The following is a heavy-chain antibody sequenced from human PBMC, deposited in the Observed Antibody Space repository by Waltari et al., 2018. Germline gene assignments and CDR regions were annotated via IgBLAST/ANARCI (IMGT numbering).Heavy chain of an antibody. Sequence: QVQLQQWGAGLLKPSETLSLTCAVYGGSFSGYYWSWIRQPPGKGLEWIGEINHSGSTNYNPSLKSRVTISVDTSKNQFSLKLSSVTAADTAVYYCARGRKTRRGIVVEPAKKFDYWGQGTLVTVSS. CDR3: ARGRKTRRGIVVEPAKKFDY. J-gene: IGHJ4*02. CDR2: INHSGST. V-gene: IGHV4-34*01. D-gene: IGHD2-2*01. CDR1: GGSFSGYY.